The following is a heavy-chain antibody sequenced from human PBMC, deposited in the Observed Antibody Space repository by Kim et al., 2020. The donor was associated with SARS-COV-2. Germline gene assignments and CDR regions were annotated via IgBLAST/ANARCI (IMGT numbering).Heavy chain of an antibody. CDR3: ARIGDY. V-gene: IGHV5-51*01. D-gene: IGHD2-15*01. J-gene: IGHJ4*02. Sequence: PGDCETNYSPCVQGQVTISADKSIGTAYLRWSSLKASDTAMYYCARIGDYWGQGTLVTVSS. CDR2: PGDCET.